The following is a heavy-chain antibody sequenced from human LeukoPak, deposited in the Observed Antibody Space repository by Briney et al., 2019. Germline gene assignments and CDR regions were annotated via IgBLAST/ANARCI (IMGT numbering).Heavy chain of an antibody. CDR2: IYSGGRT. Sequence: GGSLRLSCVASGFTVSSNYMSWVRQAPGKGLQWVSVIYSGGRTYYADSVKGRFTISRDNSKNTLYLQMNSLGAEDTAVYYCARPWSSSGNQEAFNYYYYGMDVWGQGTTVTVSS. V-gene: IGHV3-53*01. CDR3: ARPWSSSGNQEAFNYYYYGMDV. J-gene: IGHJ6*02. CDR1: GFTVSSNY. D-gene: IGHD6-13*01.